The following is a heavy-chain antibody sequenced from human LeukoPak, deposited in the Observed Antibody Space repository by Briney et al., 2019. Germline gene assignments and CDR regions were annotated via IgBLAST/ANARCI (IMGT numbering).Heavy chain of an antibody. CDR1: GYTFTSYG. Sequence: GASVKVSCKASGYTFTSYGISWVRQAPGQGLEWMGWISAYNGNTNYAQKLQGRVTMTTDTSTSTAYMELRSLRSDDTAVYYCARRACSGGSCYSAVGGWFDPWGQGTLVTVSS. D-gene: IGHD2-15*01. CDR2: ISAYNGNT. CDR3: ARRACSGGSCYSAVGGWFDP. J-gene: IGHJ5*02. V-gene: IGHV1-18*01.